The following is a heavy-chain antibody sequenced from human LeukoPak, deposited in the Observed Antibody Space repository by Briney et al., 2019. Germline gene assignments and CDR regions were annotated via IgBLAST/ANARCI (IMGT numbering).Heavy chain of an antibody. CDR2: IQYDGFHK. CDR3: VREGSSRKIGAFDV. CDR1: GIPFSVSG. J-gene: IGHJ3*01. D-gene: IGHD6-6*01. V-gene: IGHV3-30*02. Sequence: PGGSLRLSCVASGIPFSVSGMHWVRQDPGKGLEWVTFIQYDGFHKYYAKSVEGRFTISRDNSRNTVYLQMNSLRGGDTGIYYCVREGSSRKIGAFDVWGQGTMVTVFS.